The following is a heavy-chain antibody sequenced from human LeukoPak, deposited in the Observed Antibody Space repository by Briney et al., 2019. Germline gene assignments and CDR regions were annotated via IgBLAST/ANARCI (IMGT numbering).Heavy chain of an antibody. CDR3: ARAPDIVVVPAAIGYMDV. D-gene: IGHD2-2*02. V-gene: IGHV4-34*01. CDR2: INHSGST. Sequence: PSETLSLTCTVSGGSISSYYWSWIRQPPGKGLEWIGEINHSGSTNYNPSLKSRVTISVDTSKNQFSLKLSSVTAADTAVYYCARAPDIVVVPAAIGYMDVWGKGTTVTVSS. J-gene: IGHJ6*03. CDR1: GGSISSYY.